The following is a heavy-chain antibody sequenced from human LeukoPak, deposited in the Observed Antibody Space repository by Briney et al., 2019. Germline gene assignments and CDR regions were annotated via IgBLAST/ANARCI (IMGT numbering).Heavy chain of an antibody. D-gene: IGHD5-12*01. CDR3: AREGGYDYLSYWFDP. Sequence: ASVKVSCKASGYTFTSYGISWVRQAPGQGLEWMGWISAYNGNTNYAQKLQGRVTMTTDTSTSTVYMETSSLRSEDTAVYYCAREGGYDYLSYWFDPWGQGTLVTVSS. V-gene: IGHV1-18*01. J-gene: IGHJ5*02. CDR1: GYTFTSYG. CDR2: ISAYNGNT.